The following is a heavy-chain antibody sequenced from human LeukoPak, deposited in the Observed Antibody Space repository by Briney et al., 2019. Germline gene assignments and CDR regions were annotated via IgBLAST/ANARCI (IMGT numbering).Heavy chain of an antibody. D-gene: IGHD2-2*02. CDR3: ARDLDTFSSNWFDP. CDR1: GFTFSDYN. V-gene: IGHV3-11*04. Sequence: GGSLRLSCAASGFTFSDYNMRWIRQAPGKGLEWVSSISRSGSTKYYADSVKGRFTISRDNAKNSLFLQMNSLRAEDTAVYYCARDLDTFSSNWFDPWGQGTLVTVSS. CDR2: ISRSGSTK. J-gene: IGHJ5*02.